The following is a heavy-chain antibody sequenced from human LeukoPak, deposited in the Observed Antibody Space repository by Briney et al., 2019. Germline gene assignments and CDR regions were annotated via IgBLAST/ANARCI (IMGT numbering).Heavy chain of an antibody. CDR2: VSHDGSNK. V-gene: IGHV3-30*18. CDR3: AKDLFYSVSEKYQVTIGVEYFQH. CDR1: GFTFSNYG. D-gene: IGHD3-10*01. J-gene: IGHJ1*01. Sequence: GGSLRLSCAASGFTFSNYGMHWVRQAPGKGLEWVAGVSHDGSNKDYGDSVEGRFTISRDNSKNTLYLQMNSLRPEDTAVYHCAKDLFYSVSEKYQVTIGVEYFQHWGQGTLVTVSS.